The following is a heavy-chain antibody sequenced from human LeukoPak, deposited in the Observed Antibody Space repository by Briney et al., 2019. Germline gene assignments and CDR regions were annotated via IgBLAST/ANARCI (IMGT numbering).Heavy chain of an antibody. J-gene: IGHJ3*02. CDR3: ARDFVVYYYDSSGTGGGAFDI. Sequence: GGSLRLSCAASGFTFSSYAMHWVRQAPGKGLEYVSAISSNGGSTYYANSVKGRFTISRDNSKNTLYLQMGSLRAEDMAVYYCARDFVVYYYDSSGTGGGAFDIWGQGTMVTVSS. CDR2: ISSNGGST. V-gene: IGHV3-64*01. D-gene: IGHD3-22*01. CDR1: GFTFSSYA.